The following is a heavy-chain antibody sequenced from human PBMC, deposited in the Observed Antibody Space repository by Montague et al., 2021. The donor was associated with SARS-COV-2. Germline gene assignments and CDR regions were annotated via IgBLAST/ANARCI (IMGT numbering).Heavy chain of an antibody. CDR1: GFPFSDYG. J-gene: IGHJ4*02. CDR3: AKEGVHCSGDTCHSFFDY. D-gene: IGHD2-15*01. V-gene: IGHV3-30*18. CDR2: ISYAGGNK. Sequence: FRRLSCAASGFPFSDYGLHWVRQVPGKGLELVALISYAGGNKYYAESVKGRFTISRDNSKNTLYLQMNSLRPEDAAVYYCAKEGVHCSGDTCHSFFDYWGQGTLVTVSS.